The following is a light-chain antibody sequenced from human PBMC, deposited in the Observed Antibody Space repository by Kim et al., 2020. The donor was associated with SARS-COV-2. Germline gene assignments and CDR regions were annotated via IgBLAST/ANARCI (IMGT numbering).Light chain of an antibody. CDR3: SSRDSSENNVV. J-gene: IGLJ2*01. Sequence: AVGQTVKIACQGDGLRSSYATWYQQRPGQAPVLVIYGRNNRPSGIPDRFSGSTSGNTASLTITGAQAEDEADYFCSSRDSSENNVVFGGGTQLTVL. CDR1: GLRSSY. V-gene: IGLV3-19*01. CDR2: GRN.